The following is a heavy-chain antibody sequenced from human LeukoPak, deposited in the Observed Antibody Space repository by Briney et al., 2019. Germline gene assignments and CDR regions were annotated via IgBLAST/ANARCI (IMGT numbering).Heavy chain of an antibody. Sequence: GGSLRLSCAASGFTFSSYAMSWVRQAPGKGLEWVSAISGSGNNTYHADSVKGRFTISRDNSKNSLYLQMNSLRAEDTAVYYCARDLVYYYYMDVWGKGTTVTISS. D-gene: IGHD3-9*01. CDR1: GFTFSSYA. CDR2: ISGSGNNT. CDR3: ARDLVYYYYMDV. J-gene: IGHJ6*03. V-gene: IGHV3-23*01.